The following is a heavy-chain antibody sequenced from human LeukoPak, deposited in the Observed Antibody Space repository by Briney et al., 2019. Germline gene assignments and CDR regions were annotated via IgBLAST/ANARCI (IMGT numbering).Heavy chain of an antibody. CDR1: GGSISSYY. Sequence: PSETLSLTCTVSGGSISSYYWSWIRQPPGKGLEWIGYIYYSGSTNYNPSFKSRVTISVDTSKNQFSLKLSSVTAADTAVYYCARHPPSDYFDYWGQGTLVTVSS. J-gene: IGHJ4*02. CDR2: IYYSGST. V-gene: IGHV4-59*08. CDR3: ARHPPSDYFDY.